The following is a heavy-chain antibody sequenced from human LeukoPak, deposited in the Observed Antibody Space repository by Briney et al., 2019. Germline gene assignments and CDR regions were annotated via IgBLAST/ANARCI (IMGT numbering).Heavy chain of an antibody. CDR1: GFTFSSYW. Sequence: GGSLRLSCAASGFTFSSYWMSWVRQAPGKGLEWVANIKQDGSEKYYVDSVKGRFTISRDNAKNSLYLQMNSLRAEDTAVYYCARGGNSRLMREWFDPWGQGTLVTVSS. J-gene: IGHJ5*02. V-gene: IGHV3-7*01. D-gene: IGHD6-13*01. CDR3: ARGGNSRLMREWFDP. CDR2: IKQDGSEK.